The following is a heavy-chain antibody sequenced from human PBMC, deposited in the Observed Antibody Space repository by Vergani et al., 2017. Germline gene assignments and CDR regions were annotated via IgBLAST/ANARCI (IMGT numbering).Heavy chain of an antibody. D-gene: IGHD3-9*01. Sequence: QVQLQESGPGLVKPSQTLSLTCTVSGGSISSGDYYWSWIREPPGKGLEWIGYIYYSGSTYYNPSLKSRVTISVDTSKNQFSLKLSSVTSADTAVYYWAKETGYYDGMDVWGQGTTVTVSS. CDR2: IYYSGST. J-gene: IGHJ6*02. V-gene: IGHV4-30-4*01. CDR3: AKETGYYDGMDV. CDR1: GGSISSGDYY.